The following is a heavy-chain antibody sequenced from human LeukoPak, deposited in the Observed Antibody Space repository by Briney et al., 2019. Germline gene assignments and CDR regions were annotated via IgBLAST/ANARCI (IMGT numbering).Heavy chain of an antibody. V-gene: IGHV4-34*01. CDR2: INHSGST. Sequence: SETLSLTCAVYGGSFTDYYWSWIRQPPGKGLEWIGEINHSGSTNYNPSLKSRVTISVDTSKNQFSLKLSSVTAADTAVYYWASLTGTTDYYYYYMDVWGKGTTVTVSS. CDR1: GGSFTDYY. CDR3: ASLTGTTDYYYYYMDV. D-gene: IGHD1-20*01. J-gene: IGHJ6*03.